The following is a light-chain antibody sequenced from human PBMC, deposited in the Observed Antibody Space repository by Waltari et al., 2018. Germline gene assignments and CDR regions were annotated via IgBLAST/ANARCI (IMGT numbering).Light chain of an antibody. V-gene: IGLV2-23*02. J-gene: IGLJ2*01. CDR2: EVT. CDR1: SRDFGSYNL. CDR3: CSYAGSGTLDVV. Sequence: QSALTPPASVSGSPAQSITISCTGASRDFGSYNLVSWYQQHPGKAPKAMIYEVTKRPSVFSERFSGARSGSTASRTISGLQPEDEADYYCCSYAGSGTLDVVFGGGTKLTVL.